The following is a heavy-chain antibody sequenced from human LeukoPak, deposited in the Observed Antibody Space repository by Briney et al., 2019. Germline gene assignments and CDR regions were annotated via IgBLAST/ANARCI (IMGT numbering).Heavy chain of an antibody. V-gene: IGHV3-7*01. J-gene: IGHJ3*02. D-gene: IGHD2-2*01. CDR2: IKEDRREI. CDR3: AKVGSGDSCYRAFDM. CDR1: GFTFSDHC. Sequence: PGGSLRLSCAVSGFTFSDHCMTWVRQAPGKGLEWVADIKEDRREINYVDSVKGRFTISRDNAKNALYLQMSSLRAEDTVVYYCAKVGSGDSCYRAFDMWGRGTMVTVSS.